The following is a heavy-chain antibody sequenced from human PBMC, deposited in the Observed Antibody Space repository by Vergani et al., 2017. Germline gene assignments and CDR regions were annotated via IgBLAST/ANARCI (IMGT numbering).Heavy chain of an antibody. CDR1: GYTFTDHY. V-gene: IGHV1-69-2*01. Sequence: EVQLVQSGAEVKKTGATMKISCKVSGYTFTDHYMHWVKQVPGKGLEWMGLVDPEDGETIYAEKFKGRVTIAADTSTDTAHLELSSLRSEDTAVYYCATPQTVTTGGMEVWGQ. J-gene: IGHJ6*02. CDR3: ATPQTVTTGGMEV. D-gene: IGHD4-17*01. CDR2: VDPEDGET.